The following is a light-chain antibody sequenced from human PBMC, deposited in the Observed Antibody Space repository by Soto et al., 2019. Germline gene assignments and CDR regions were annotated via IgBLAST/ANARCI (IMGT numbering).Light chain of an antibody. CDR1: QSVSSN. CDR3: QQYNNWPLT. J-gene: IGKJ4*01. V-gene: IGKV3-15*01. CDR2: GAS. Sequence: EIVMTQSPATLSVSPGDRATLSCRASQSVSSNLAWYQQEPGQAPRLLIYGASTRATGIPARFSGSGSGTEFTLTISSLQSEDFAVYYCQQYNNWPLTFVGGTKVEIK.